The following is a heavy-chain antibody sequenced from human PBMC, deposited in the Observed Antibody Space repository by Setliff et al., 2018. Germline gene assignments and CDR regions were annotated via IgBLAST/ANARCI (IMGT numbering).Heavy chain of an antibody. CDR2: IYYSGST. CDR1: GGSISSGGYY. Sequence: SETLSLTCTVSGGSISSGGYYWSWIHQHPGKGLEWIGYIYYSGSTYYNPSLKSRVTISVDTSKNQFSLKLSSVTAADTAVYYCARDPLTTNRRRAFDIWGQGTMVTVS. J-gene: IGHJ3*02. CDR3: ARDPLTTNRRRAFDI. D-gene: IGHD4-17*01. V-gene: IGHV4-31*03.